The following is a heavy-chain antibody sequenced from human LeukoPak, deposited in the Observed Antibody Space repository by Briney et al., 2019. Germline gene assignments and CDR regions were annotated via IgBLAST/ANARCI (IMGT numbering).Heavy chain of an antibody. CDR2: ISSSSSYI. CDR1: GFTFSSYS. J-gene: IGHJ3*02. V-gene: IGHV3-21*01. CDR3: ARVDLQGWLQLPPYPAAFDI. D-gene: IGHD5-24*01. Sequence: GGSLRLSCAASGFTFSSYSMNWVRQAPGKGLEWVSSISSSSSYIYYADSVKGRFTISRDNAKNSLYLQMNSLRAEDTAVYYCARVDLQGWLQLPPYPAAFDIWGQGTMVTVSS.